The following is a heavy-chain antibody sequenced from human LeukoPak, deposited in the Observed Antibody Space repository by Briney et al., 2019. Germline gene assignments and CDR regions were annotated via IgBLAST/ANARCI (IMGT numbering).Heavy chain of an antibody. D-gene: IGHD6-19*01. CDR2: IYYSGST. CDR1: GGSISSYY. V-gene: IGHV4-59*01. Sequence: PSETLPLTCTVSGGSISSYYWSWIRQPPGKGLEWIGYIYYSGSTNYNPSLKSRVTISVDTSKNQFSLKLSSVTAADTAVYYCAREKWLVAAFDYWGQGTLVTVSS. J-gene: IGHJ4*02. CDR3: AREKWLVAAFDY.